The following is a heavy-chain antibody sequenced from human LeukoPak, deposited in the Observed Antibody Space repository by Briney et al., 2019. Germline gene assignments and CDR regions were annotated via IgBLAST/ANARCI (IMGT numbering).Heavy chain of an antibody. CDR3: ARGSSSSWYELDY. V-gene: IGHV3-11*04. J-gene: IGHJ4*02. D-gene: IGHD6-13*01. Sequence: PGGSLRLSCAASGFTFSDYYMSWIRQAPGKGLEWVSYISSSGSTTYYADSVKGRFTISRDNSKNTLYLQMNSLRAEDTAVYYCARGSSSSWYELDYWGQGTLVTVSS. CDR1: GFTFSDYY. CDR2: ISSSGSTT.